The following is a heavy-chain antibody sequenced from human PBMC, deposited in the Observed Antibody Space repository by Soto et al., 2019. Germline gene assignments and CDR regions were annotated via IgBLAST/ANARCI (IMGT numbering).Heavy chain of an antibody. J-gene: IGHJ6*03. CDR3: ARRFCSGSSCSYMDV. Sequence: EVQLVESGGGLVQPGGSLRLSCAASGFTFSSYAMHWVRQAPGKGLEYVSAISGNGVSAYYANSVKGRFTISRDNSKNQVYLQMGSLRAEDMAVYYCARRFCSGSSCSYMDVWGQGTTVTVSS. D-gene: IGHD2-15*01. V-gene: IGHV3-64*01. CDR2: ISGNGVSA. CDR1: GFTFSSYA.